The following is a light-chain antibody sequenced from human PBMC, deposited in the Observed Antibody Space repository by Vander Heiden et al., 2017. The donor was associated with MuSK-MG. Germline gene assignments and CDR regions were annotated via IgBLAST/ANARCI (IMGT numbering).Light chain of an antibody. Sequence: IQMTESPSTLSASVGARVTITCRASQSVRHWVAWFQQKPGNAPRLLIYEASTSARGVPLRFRGSGRGTEFTLTISSLQPDDGATYYCQQYDQDRTFGQGTTV. CDR2: EAS. CDR3: QQYDQDRT. J-gene: IGKJ1*01. CDR1: QSVRHW. V-gene: IGKV1-5*03.